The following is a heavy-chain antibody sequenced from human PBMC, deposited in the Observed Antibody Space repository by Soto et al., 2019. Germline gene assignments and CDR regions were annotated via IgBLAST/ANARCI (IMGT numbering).Heavy chain of an antibody. CDR1: GGTFSSYV. D-gene: IGHD6-25*01. Sequence: QVQLVQSGAEVKKPGSSVKVSCQVSGGTFSSYVITWVRQAPGQGLEWMGRIIPLVGITNYAQKFQGRVTITADKSTNTAYVELSSLRADDTAIFYCARDAALINAAVVMAYWGQGSLLTVSS. V-gene: IGHV1-69*04. CDR2: IIPLVGIT. CDR3: ARDAALINAAVVMAY. J-gene: IGHJ1*01.